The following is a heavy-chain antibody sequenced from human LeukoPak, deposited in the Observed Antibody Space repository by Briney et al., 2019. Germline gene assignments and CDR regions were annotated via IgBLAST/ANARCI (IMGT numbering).Heavy chain of an antibody. D-gene: IGHD2-15*01. CDR3: ARSCSGGFCRGDY. CDR1: GYTFTTYA. Sequence: ASVKVSCKASGYTFTTYAMNWVRQAPGQGLEWMGWINTNSTNPTYAQGFTGRFVFSLDTSVSTAYLQISSPKAEDTAMYYCARSCSGGFCRGDYWGQGTLVTVSS. J-gene: IGHJ4*02. CDR2: INTNSTNP. V-gene: IGHV7-4-1*02.